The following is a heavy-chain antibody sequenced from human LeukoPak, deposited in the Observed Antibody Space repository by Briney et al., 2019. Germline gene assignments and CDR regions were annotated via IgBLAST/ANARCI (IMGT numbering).Heavy chain of an antibody. J-gene: IGHJ4*02. CDR3: ARAYDFWSGSFDY. CDR2: INPNSGGT. D-gene: IGHD3-3*01. CDR1: GYTFTGYY. V-gene: IGHV1-2*02. Sequence: ASVKVSCKASGYTFTGYYMHWVRQAPGQGLEWMGWINPNSGGTNYAQKFQGRVTMTRDTSISTAYMELSRLRSDDTAVYYCARAYDFWSGSFDYWGQRTLVTVSS.